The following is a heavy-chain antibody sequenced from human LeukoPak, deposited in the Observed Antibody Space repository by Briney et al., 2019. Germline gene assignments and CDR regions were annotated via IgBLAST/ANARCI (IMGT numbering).Heavy chain of an antibody. V-gene: IGHV4-39*01. D-gene: IGHD3-3*01. J-gene: IGHJ5*02. Sequence: SETLSLTCTVSGGSISSSSYYWGWIRQPPGKGLEWIGSIYYSGSTYYNPSLKSRVTISVDTSKNQFSLKLSSVTAADTAVYYCARLAYDSPYNWFDPWGQGTLVTVSS. CDR2: IYYSGST. CDR1: GGSISSSSYY. CDR3: ARLAYDSPYNWFDP.